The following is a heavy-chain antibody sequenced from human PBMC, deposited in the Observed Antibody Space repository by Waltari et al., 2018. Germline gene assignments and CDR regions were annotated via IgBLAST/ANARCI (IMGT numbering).Heavy chain of an antibody. Sequence: QVQLQQWGAGLLKPSETLSLTCAVYGGSFSGYYWSWIRQPPGKGLEWIGEINHSGSANYNPSLKSRVTISVDTSKNQFSLKLSSVTAADTAVYYCARVNLGFIFTFTGFDYWGQGTLVTVSS. CDR2: INHSGSA. CDR1: GGSFSGYY. V-gene: IGHV4-34*01. CDR3: ARVNLGFIFTFTGFDY. D-gene: IGHD2-21*01. J-gene: IGHJ4*02.